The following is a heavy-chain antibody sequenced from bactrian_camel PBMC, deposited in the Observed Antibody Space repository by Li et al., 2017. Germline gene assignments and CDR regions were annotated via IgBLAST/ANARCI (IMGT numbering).Heavy chain of an antibody. D-gene: IGHD2*01. J-gene: IGHJ4*01. V-gene: IGHV3S1*01. Sequence: HVQLVESGGGSVQAGGSLTLSCAASTYTYRRNCMGWFRQAPGKEREGVAAIWTGGGTTYYADSVKGRFTINRDNAKNTLYLQMNSLKTEDTAVYYCATDMPGYRGSLRALDNWGRGPRSPSP. CDR1: TYTYRRNC. CDR2: IWTGGGTT.